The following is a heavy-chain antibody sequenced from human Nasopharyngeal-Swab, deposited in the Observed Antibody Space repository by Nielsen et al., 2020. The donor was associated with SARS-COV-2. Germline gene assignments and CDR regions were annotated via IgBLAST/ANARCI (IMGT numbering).Heavy chain of an antibody. J-gene: IGHJ6*02. CDR3: AKKRPGYYGMDV. CDR1: GFTFSNYV. D-gene: IGHD6-13*01. Sequence: GESLRLSCAASGFTFSNYVLSWVRLAPGKRLEWVSTISVNGANTYYADSAKGRFTISRDNSQDTVHLQMNSLRVEDTAIYYCAKKRPGYYGMDVWGQGTTVTVSS. CDR2: ISVNGANT. V-gene: IGHV3-23*01.